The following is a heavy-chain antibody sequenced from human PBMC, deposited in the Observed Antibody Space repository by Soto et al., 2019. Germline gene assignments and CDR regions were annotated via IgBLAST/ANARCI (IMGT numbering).Heavy chain of an antibody. D-gene: IGHD2-2*01. V-gene: IGHV3-23*01. Sequence: GGSLRLSCAASGFTFSNYAINWVRQSPGKGLEWVSVISGSVGSTYYADSVKGRFTITRDNSKNTLYLQMNSLRAEDTAVYYCARDPLEKGPAAKRTRYYYGMDVWGQGTTVTVSS. J-gene: IGHJ6*02. CDR3: ARDPLEKGPAAKRTRYYYGMDV. CDR2: ISGSVGST. CDR1: GFTFSNYA.